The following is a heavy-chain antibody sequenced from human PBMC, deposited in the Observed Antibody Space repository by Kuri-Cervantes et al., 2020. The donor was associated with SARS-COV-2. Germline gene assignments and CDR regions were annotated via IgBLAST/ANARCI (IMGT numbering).Heavy chain of an antibody. V-gene: IGHV3-53*01. CDR3: ARERYGDYVSPYQYYGMDV. J-gene: IGHJ6*02. Sequence: LSLTCAVYTGSFSNYYWSWVRQAPGKGLEWVSVIYSGGSTYYADSVKGRFTISRDSSKNMLYLQMNSLRAEDTAVYYCARERYGDYVSPYQYYGMDVWGQGTTVTVSS. CDR2: IYSGGST. CDR1: TGSFSNYY. D-gene: IGHD4-17*01.